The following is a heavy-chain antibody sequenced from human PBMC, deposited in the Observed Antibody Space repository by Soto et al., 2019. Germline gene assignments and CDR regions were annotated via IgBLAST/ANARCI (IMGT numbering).Heavy chain of an antibody. D-gene: IGHD1-1*01. Sequence: SETLSLTCAVYGGSFVGYYCIFIRQPPWKGLEWIVEINHSGSTNYNPSLKSRVTISVDTPKNQFSLKLSSVTAADTAVYYCARRVQGTRDFQHWGQGTLVTVSS. CDR3: ARRVQGTRDFQH. V-gene: IGHV4-34*01. CDR2: INHSGST. CDR1: GGSFVGYY. J-gene: IGHJ1*01.